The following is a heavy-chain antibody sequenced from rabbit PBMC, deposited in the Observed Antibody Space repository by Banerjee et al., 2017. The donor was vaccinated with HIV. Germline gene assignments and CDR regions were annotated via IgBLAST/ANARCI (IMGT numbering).Heavy chain of an antibody. CDR1: GFSFTISYY. Sequence: QEQLVESGGDLVQPEGSLTLTCTASGFSFTISYYMCWVRQAPGKGLEWIACIDTYSGNTYYASWAKGRFPISKTSSTTVTLQMPSLTVADTATYFCARAGEGGDGYLNLWGPGTLVTVS. J-gene: IGHJ4*01. V-gene: IGHV1S45*01. D-gene: IGHD5-1*01. CDR2: IDTYSGNT. CDR3: ARAGEGGDGYLNL.